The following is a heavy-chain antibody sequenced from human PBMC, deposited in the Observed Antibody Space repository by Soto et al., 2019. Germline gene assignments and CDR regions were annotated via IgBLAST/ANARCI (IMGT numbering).Heavy chain of an antibody. CDR2: FIPNLAFA. J-gene: IGHJ6*03. CDR1: GDTFGTYS. CDR3: AKGGLSYYYYYMDV. Sequence: QVQLVQSGAEVKKPGSSVKVSCTASGDTFGTYSVNWVRQAPGQGLEWVGRFIPNLAFANYAQNLQGRVTITADQSTSTFYMELTSLRSEDTAIYYCAKGGLSYYYYYMDVWGKGTAVTVSS. V-gene: IGHV1-69*02.